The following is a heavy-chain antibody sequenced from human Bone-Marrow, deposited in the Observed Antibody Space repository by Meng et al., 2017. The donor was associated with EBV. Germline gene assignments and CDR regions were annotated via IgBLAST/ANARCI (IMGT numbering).Heavy chain of an antibody. CDR2: IYWDEDK. CDR3: AHRRVGASFFDY. CDR1: GFSLSTSGVG. D-gene: IGHD1-26*01. V-gene: IGHV2-5*02. J-gene: IGHJ4*02. Sequence: QIPPKESRPTLVKPTQTLTLTCTLSGFSLSTSGVGVGWIRQPPGKAPEWLALIYWDEDKRYSPPLKSRLTITKDTSKNQVVLRMTNMDPVDTATYYCAHRRVGASFFDYWGQGTLVTVSS.